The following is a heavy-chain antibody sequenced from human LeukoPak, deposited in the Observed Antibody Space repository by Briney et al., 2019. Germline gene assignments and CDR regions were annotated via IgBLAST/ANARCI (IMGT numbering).Heavy chain of an antibody. D-gene: IGHD3-16*01. J-gene: IGHJ4*02. Sequence: GGSLRLSCGASGFTFRTSWMNWVRQAPGKGLEWVASINPDGSEKYSVDSVKGRFTISRDNAKNSLYLQMNSVRAEDTAVYYCARGFLGQWFRFFRYWGQGTLVTVSS. CDR3: ARGFLGQWFRFFRY. V-gene: IGHV3-7*01. CDR2: INPDGSEK. CDR1: GFTFRTSW.